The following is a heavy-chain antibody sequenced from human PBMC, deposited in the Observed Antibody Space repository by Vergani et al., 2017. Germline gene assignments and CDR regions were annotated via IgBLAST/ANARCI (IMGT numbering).Heavy chain of an antibody. CDR3: ARYPLPYYYDSSGYSWAFDI. Sequence: QVQLVESGGGVVQPGRSLRLSCAASGFTFSSYGMHWVRQAPGKGLEWVAVIWYDGSNKYYADSVKGRFTISRDNSKNTLYLQMNSLRAEDTAVYYCARYPLPYYYDSSGYSWAFDIWGQGTMVTVSS. V-gene: IGHV3-33*01. CDR2: IWYDGSNK. CDR1: GFTFSSYG. D-gene: IGHD3-22*01. J-gene: IGHJ3*02.